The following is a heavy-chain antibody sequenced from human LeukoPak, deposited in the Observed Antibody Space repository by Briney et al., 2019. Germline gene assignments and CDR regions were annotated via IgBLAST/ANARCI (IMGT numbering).Heavy chain of an antibody. Sequence: GESLKISWKGSGYSFTSYWIGWVRQMPGKGLEWMRIINPGDSETRNSRSFQGQVTISADKTISTAYLQWSSLKASDTAMYYCARQGATVNFDYWGQGTLVTVSS. CDR3: ARQGATVNFDY. CDR1: GYSFTSYW. J-gene: IGHJ4*02. D-gene: IGHD5-24*01. V-gene: IGHV5-51*01. CDR2: INPGDSET.